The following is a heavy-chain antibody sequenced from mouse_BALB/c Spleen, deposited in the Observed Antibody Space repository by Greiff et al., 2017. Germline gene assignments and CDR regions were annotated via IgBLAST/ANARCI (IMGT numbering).Heavy chain of an antibody. V-gene: IGHV1-9*01. CDR1: GYTFSSYW. CDR3: ARGHYYGSSYRYFDY. D-gene: IGHD1-1*01. J-gene: IGHJ2*01. Sequence: VKLQESGAELMKPGASVKISCKATGYTFSSYWIEWVKQRPGHGLEWIGEILPGSGSTNYNEKFKGKATFTADTSSNTAYMQLSSLTSEDSAVYYCARGHYYGSSYRYFDYWGQGTTLTVSS. CDR2: ILPGSGST.